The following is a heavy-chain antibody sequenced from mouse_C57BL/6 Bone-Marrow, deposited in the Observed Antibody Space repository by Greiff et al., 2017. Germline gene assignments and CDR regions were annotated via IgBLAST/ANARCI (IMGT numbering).Heavy chain of an antibody. V-gene: IGHV1-81*01. D-gene: IGHD2-2*01. CDR1: GYTFTSYG. CDR2: IYPRSGNT. Sequence: LEESGAELARPGASVKLSCKASGYTFTSYGISWVKQRTGQGLEWIGEIYPRSGNTYYNEKFKGKATLTADKSSSTAYMELRSLTSEDSAVYFCANMGYDDAMDYWGQGTSVTVSS. J-gene: IGHJ4*01. CDR3: ANMGYDDAMDY.